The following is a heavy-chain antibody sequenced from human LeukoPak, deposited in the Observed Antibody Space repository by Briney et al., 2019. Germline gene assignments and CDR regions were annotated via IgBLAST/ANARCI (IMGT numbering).Heavy chain of an antibody. D-gene: IGHD1-7*01. CDR3: ARRVELRPTHNWFDP. CDR1: GDSVSSNSAA. CDR2: TYYRSKWYN. V-gene: IGHV6-1*01. Sequence: SQTLSLTCAISGDSVSSNSAAWNWIRQSPSRGLEWLGRTYYRSKWYNDYAVSVKSRITINPDTSKNQFSLQLNSVTAADTAVYYCARRVELRPTHNWFDPWGQGTLVTVSS. J-gene: IGHJ5*02.